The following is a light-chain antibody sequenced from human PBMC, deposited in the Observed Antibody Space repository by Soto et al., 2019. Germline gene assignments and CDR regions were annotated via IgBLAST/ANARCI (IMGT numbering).Light chain of an antibody. V-gene: IGKV2-28*01. J-gene: IGKJ2*01. CDR3: MQVLATPFT. Sequence: DIVMTQSPLSLSVTPGEAATISYRPSESVRHRNGYNYFDWYLQKPGQSPQILIYLGSNRASGVPDRFSGSVSGTDFTLTISRVEAEDAGVYYCMQVLATPFTFGQGTRLEIK. CDR2: LGS. CDR1: ESVRHRNGYNY.